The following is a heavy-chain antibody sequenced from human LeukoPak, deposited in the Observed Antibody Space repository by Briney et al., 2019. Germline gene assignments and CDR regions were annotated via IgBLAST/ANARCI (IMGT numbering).Heavy chain of an antibody. CDR1: GFTFSSYS. CDR3: ARVSGYSYGLGIQAKDY. CDR2: ISSSSSYI. Sequence: PGGSLRLSCAASGFTFSSYSMNWVRQAPGKGLEWVSSISSSSSYIYYADSVKGRFTISRDNAKNSLYLQMNSLRAEDTAVYYCARVSGYSYGLGIQAKDYWGQGTPVTVSS. J-gene: IGHJ4*02. V-gene: IGHV3-21*01. D-gene: IGHD5-18*01.